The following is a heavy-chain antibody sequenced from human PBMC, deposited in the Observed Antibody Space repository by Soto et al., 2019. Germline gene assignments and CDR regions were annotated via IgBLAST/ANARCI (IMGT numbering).Heavy chain of an antibody. D-gene: IGHD4-4*01. CDR1: GGSISSYY. V-gene: IGHV4-59*01. Sequence: PSETLSLTCTVSGGSISSYYLSWIRQPPGKGLEWIGYIYYSGSTNYNPSLKSRVTISVDTSKNQFSLKLSSVTAADTAVYYCARWVSYSYYYYYMDVWGKGTTVTVSS. J-gene: IGHJ6*03. CDR3: ARWVSYSYYYYYMDV. CDR2: IYYSGST.